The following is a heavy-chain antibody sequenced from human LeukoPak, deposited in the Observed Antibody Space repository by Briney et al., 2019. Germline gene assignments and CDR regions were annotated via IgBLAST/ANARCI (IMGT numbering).Heavy chain of an antibody. CDR1: GYTFSSYA. Sequence: SVKVSCKASGYTFSSYAISWVRQAPGQGLEWMGGIIPIFGTANYAQKFQGRVTITADESTSTAYMELSSLRSEDTAVYYCARVKIPPYCSSTSCILGWFDPWGQGTLVTVSS. J-gene: IGHJ5*02. V-gene: IGHV1-69*13. CDR2: IIPIFGTA. D-gene: IGHD2-2*01. CDR3: ARVKIPPYCSSTSCILGWFDP.